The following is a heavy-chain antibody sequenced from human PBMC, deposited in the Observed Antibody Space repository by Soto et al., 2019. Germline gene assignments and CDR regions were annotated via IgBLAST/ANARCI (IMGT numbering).Heavy chain of an antibody. CDR1: GGSISSSSYY. CDR3: AAQDIVVVPAAMEDGMDV. Sequence: QLQLQESGPGLVKPSETLSLTCTVSGGSISSSSYYWGWIRQPPGKGLEWIGSIYYSGSTYYNPPLKGRGTMSGDTSKNPFSLKLGSVTAADTAVYYCAAQDIVVVPAAMEDGMDVWGQGTTVTVSS. CDR2: IYYSGST. J-gene: IGHJ6*02. V-gene: IGHV4-39*01. D-gene: IGHD2-2*01.